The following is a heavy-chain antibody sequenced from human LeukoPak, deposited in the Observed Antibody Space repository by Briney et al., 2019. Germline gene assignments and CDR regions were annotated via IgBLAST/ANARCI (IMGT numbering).Heavy chain of an antibody. CDR2: IYYSGRT. J-gene: IGHJ4*02. CDR3: ARSQATAMVSDY. D-gene: IGHD2-2*01. Sequence: WVRQAPGKGLEWIGSIYYSGRTYYNPSLKSRVTISVDTSKNQFSLKLSSVTAADTAVYYCARSQATAMVSDYWGQETLVTVSS. V-gene: IGHV4-39*01.